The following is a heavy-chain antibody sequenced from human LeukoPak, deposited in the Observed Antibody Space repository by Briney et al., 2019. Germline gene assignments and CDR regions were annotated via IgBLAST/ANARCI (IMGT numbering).Heavy chain of an antibody. CDR2: ISAYNGNT. Sequence: ASVKVSCKASGYTFTSHAIHWLRQAPGQRPEWMGWISAYNGNTNYAQKLQGRVTMTTDTSTSTAYMELRSLRSDDTAVYYCARVARYSSGWDLGYWGQGTLVTVSS. CDR1: GYTFTSHA. CDR3: ARVARYSSGWDLGY. J-gene: IGHJ4*02. D-gene: IGHD6-19*01. V-gene: IGHV1-18*01.